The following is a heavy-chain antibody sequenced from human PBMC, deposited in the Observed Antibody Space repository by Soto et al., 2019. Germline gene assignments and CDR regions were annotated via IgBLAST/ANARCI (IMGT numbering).Heavy chain of an antibody. J-gene: IGHJ3*02. V-gene: IGHV4-4*02. CDR1: GASIGTINW. D-gene: IGHD1-26*01. CDR3: ARKSRSYYIQNDAFYI. CDR2: IHDSGST. Sequence: SETLSLTCAVSGASIGTINWWRWVRQSPGKGLEWIGEIHDSGSTKYNPSLKSRVTISLDKSKNQFSLKLSSVTAVDTAVYYCARKSRSYYIQNDAFYIWGQGTMVTVSS.